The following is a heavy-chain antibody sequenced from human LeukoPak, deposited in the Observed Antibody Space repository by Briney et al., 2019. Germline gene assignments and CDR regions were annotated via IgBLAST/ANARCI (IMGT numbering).Heavy chain of an antibody. CDR2: IYHSGST. V-gene: IGHV4-30-2*01. Sequence: AQTLSLTCTVSGGSISSGGYYWSWLRQPPGKGLEWFGYIYHSGSTYYNPSLKTRVTISQDTSKNQFFLNLRSVTAADTAVYYCARGPFPNYYGSGSFELWGQEALVTVSS. CDR3: ARGPFPNYYGSGSFEL. D-gene: IGHD3-10*01. CDR1: GGSISSGGYY. J-gene: IGHJ4*02.